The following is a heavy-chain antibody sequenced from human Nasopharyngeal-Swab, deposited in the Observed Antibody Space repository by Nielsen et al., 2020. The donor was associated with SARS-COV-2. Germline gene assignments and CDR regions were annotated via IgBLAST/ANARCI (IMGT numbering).Heavy chain of an antibody. V-gene: IGHV4-39*07. J-gene: IGHJ4*02. D-gene: IGHD2-2*01. Sequence: GSLRLSCTVSGGSISSSSYYWGWIRQPPGKGLEWIGSIYYSGSTHYNPSLKSRVTISVDTSKNQFSLKLSSVTAADTAVYYCARGPGYCSSTSCHAYFDYWGQGTLVTVSS. CDR1: GGSISSSSYY. CDR2: IYYSGST. CDR3: ARGPGYCSSTSCHAYFDY.